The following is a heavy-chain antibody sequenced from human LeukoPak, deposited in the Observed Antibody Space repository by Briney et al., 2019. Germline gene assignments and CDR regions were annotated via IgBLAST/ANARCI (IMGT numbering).Heavy chain of an antibody. CDR2: IYVTGN. J-gene: IGHJ6*03. D-gene: IGHD3-16*02. Sequence: PETLSLTCTVSGGSIGTYYWSWVRQSPGKGLEWIGYIYVTGNRYNPYLQSRVTISVDTSRNQFFLKMSSATAADTAVYYCARHIGGGIEDMDVWGKGTKVTVSS. V-gene: IGHV4-59*08. CDR1: GGSIGTYY. CDR3: ARHIGGGIEDMDV.